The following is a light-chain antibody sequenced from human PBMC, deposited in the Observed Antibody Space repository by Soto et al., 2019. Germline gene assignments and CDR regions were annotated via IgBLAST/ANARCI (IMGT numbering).Light chain of an antibody. CDR3: KSYAGSNTYV. J-gene: IGLJ1*01. CDR1: KSDIGVYDF. CDR2: EVV. Sequence: QLVLTQPPSAAGSPGQSGTISCTGTKSDIGVYDFVSWYQHHPGKAPRLIIYEVVQRPSGVPDRFSGSKSGNTASLTVSGLQAADEADYFCKSYAGSNTYVFGSGTKVTVL. V-gene: IGLV2-8*01.